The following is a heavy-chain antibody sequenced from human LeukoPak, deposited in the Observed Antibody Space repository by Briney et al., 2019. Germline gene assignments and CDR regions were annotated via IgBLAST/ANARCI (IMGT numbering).Heavy chain of an antibody. V-gene: IGHV1-3*01. Sequence: ASVKVSCKASGYTFTSYAMHWVRQAPGQRLEWMGWINAGNGNTKYSQKFQGRVTITRDTSASTAYMELSSLRSEDTAVYYCARPLGYYGSDQGAFDIWGQGTMVTVSS. CDR1: GYTFTSYA. J-gene: IGHJ3*02. CDR2: INAGNGNT. CDR3: ARPLGYYGSDQGAFDI. D-gene: IGHD3-10*01.